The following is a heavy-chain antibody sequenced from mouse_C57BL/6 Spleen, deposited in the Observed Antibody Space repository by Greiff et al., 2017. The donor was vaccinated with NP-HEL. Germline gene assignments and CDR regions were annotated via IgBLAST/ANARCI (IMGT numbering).Heavy chain of an antibody. Sequence: EVKVVESGGGLVKPGGSLKLSCAASGFTFSDYGMHWVRQAPEKGLEWVAYISSGSSTIYYADTVKGRFTISRDNAKNTLFLQMTSLRSEDTAMYYGARHTYYCPMDYWGQGTTVTVSS. D-gene: IGHD2-10*01. CDR3: ARHTYYCPMDY. V-gene: IGHV5-17*01. CDR1: GFTFSDYG. CDR2: ISSGSSTI. J-gene: IGHJ4*01.